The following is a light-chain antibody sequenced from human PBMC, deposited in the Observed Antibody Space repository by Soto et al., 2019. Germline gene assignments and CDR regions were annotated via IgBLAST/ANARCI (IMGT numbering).Light chain of an antibody. Sequence: IQMTQSPSSLSASVGDRVTITCQASRDIDNYLNWYQQKPGKAPNLLIYDASNLETGVPLRFRLSRSRTHVTLTTSSLQPEDIGTYYCHQYDNRPFTFGRGTKLETK. V-gene: IGKV1-33*01. J-gene: IGKJ2*01. CDR2: DAS. CDR3: HQYDNRPFT. CDR1: RDIDNY.